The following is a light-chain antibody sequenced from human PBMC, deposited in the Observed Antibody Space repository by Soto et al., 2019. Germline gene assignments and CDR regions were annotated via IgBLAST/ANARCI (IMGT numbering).Light chain of an antibody. Sequence: EILMTQSPATLSVSPGERATLSCRASQSVDGNLAWYQQKPGQAPRLLIYGASTRATGISARFSGSGSGTDFTLTISSLQSEDFGLYYCQEYNDWPRGTFGQGTKVDIK. V-gene: IGKV3-15*01. CDR1: QSVDGN. CDR2: GAS. J-gene: IGKJ1*01. CDR3: QEYNDWPRGT.